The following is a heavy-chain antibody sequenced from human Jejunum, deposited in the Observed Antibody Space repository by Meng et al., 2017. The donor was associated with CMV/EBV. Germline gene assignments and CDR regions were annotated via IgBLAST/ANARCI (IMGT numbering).Heavy chain of an antibody. CDR2: INAGNGNT. CDR3: ARFYRYFDVNWFDP. D-gene: IGHD3-9*01. CDR1: GYTFTRYA. V-gene: IGHV1-3*01. J-gene: IGHJ5*02. Sequence: QVQLVQSGAEVKKPGASVKVSCKASGYTFTRYAIHWVRQAPGQSLEWMGWINAGNGNTKYSQKFHGRLTITRDISASTIYMEMSKLRSEDTAVYYCARFYRYFDVNWFDPWGQGTLVTVSS.